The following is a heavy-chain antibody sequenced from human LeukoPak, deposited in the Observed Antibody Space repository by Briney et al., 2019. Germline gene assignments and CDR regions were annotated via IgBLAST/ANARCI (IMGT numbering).Heavy chain of an antibody. CDR1: GGSLNPYY. D-gene: IGHD6-6*01. V-gene: IGHV4-4*07. CDR3: ARTSSSGSTYFDY. J-gene: IGHJ4*02. CDR2: IYFSGTT. Sequence: SETLSLTCTVSGGSLNPYYWSWLRQPAGKGLEWIGRIYFSGTTHYIPSLQSRVTMSVDTSKNQFSLKLSSVTAADTAVYYCARTSSSGSTYFDYWGQGTLVTVSS.